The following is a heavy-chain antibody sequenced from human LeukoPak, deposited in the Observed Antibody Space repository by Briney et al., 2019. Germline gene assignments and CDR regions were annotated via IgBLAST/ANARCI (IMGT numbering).Heavy chain of an antibody. CDR1: GGSISSYY. J-gene: IGHJ6*02. Sequence: TSETLSLTCTVSGGSISSYYWSWIRQPPGKGLEWIGEINHSGSTNYNPSLKSRVTISVDTSKNQFSLKLSSVTAADTAVYYCARGGGAARPRYYYYGMDVWGQGTTVTVSS. CDR3: ARGGGAARPRYYYYGMDV. CDR2: INHSGST. V-gene: IGHV4-34*01. D-gene: IGHD6-6*01.